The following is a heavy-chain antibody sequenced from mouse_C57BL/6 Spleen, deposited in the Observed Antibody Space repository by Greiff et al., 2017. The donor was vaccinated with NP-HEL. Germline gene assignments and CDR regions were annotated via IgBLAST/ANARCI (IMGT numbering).Heavy chain of an antibody. CDR2: IWSGGST. V-gene: IGHV2-2*01. CDR3: ARPSTGNYAMDY. Sequence: VKLQESGPGLVQPSQSLSITCTVSGFSLTSYGVHWVRQSPGKGLEWLGVIWSGGSTDYNAAFISRLSISKDNSKSQVFFKMNSLQADDTAIYYCARPSTGNYAMDYWGQGTSVTVSS. D-gene: IGHD4-1*02. CDR1: GFSLTSYG. J-gene: IGHJ4*01.